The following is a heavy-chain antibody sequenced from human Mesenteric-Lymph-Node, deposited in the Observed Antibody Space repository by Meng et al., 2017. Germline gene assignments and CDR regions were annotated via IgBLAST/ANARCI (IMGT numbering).Heavy chain of an antibody. CDR2: INLNSGGT. J-gene: IGHJ4*02. Sequence: QVQLVPSGADVKKPGASVKVSCQASGYTFTGYYIHWVRQAPGQGLEWMGRINLNSGGTNYAQKFQGRVTMTWDTSISAAQMELSSLRSDDTAVYYCAAFYYESSGYFRADYWGQGILVTVSS. CDR1: GYTFTGYY. V-gene: IGHV1-2*06. D-gene: IGHD3-22*01. CDR3: AAFYYESSGYFRADY.